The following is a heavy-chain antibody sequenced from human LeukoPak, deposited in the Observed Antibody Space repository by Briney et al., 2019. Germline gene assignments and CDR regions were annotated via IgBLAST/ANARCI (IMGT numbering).Heavy chain of an antibody. CDR2: INHDGSKD. D-gene: IGHD5-12*01. Sequence: GGSLRLTCAVYGWTFSNYYLTWIRQAPGKGLEWVGHINHDGSKDYNLSSVKAVFTISGDNANKSLSLQRHRLGAEAAAEYYCVRDGGVSGYDLLDYWGQGTLVTVSS. V-gene: IGHV3-7*01. CDR1: GWTFSNYY. CDR3: VRDGGVSGYDLLDY. J-gene: IGHJ4*02.